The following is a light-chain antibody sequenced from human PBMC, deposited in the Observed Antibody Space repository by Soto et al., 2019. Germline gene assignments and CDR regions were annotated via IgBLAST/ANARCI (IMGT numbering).Light chain of an antibody. CDR2: DVS. CDR3: CSYAVTFYV. V-gene: IGLV2-11*01. CDR1: STDVGASNN. Sequence: QSALTQPRSVSGSHGHSVTISCTGTSTDVGASNNVSWYQQLPGTAPKLMIYDVSERPSGVPDRFSGSKSGNTASLTISGLQADDEADYYCCSYAVTFYVFGTGTKVTVL. J-gene: IGLJ1*01.